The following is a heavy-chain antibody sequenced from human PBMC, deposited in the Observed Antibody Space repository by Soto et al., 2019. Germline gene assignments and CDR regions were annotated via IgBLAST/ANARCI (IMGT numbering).Heavy chain of an antibody. D-gene: IGHD3-22*01. CDR2: IYYSGST. Sequence: PSETLSLTCTVSGGSISSGDYYWSWIRQPPGKGLEWIGYIYYSGSTYYNPSLKSRVTVSVDTSKTQFSLKLSSVTAADTAVYYCARWGVVVNAGTASYYYGMDVWGQGTTVTVSS. CDR1: GGSISSGDYY. V-gene: IGHV4-30-4*01. CDR3: ARWGVVVNAGTASYYYGMDV. J-gene: IGHJ6*02.